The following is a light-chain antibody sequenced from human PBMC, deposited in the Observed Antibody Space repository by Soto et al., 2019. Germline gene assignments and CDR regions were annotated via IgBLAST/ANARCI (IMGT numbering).Light chain of an antibody. CDR2: AAS. CDR1: QGVSSY. V-gene: IGKV1-27*01. Sequence: DIQMTQSPSSLSASVGDRATITCRASQGVSSYLAWYQQKPGKVPKLLIYAASTLQSGVPSRFSGSGSGTDFTLTISSLQPEDVATYYCQKYNSAPPDFGGGTKVEIK. J-gene: IGKJ4*01. CDR3: QKYNSAPPD.